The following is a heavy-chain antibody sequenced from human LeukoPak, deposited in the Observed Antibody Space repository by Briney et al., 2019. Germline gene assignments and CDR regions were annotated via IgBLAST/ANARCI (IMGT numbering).Heavy chain of an antibody. CDR2: IIPIFGTA. V-gene: IGHV1-69*06. J-gene: IGHJ6*03. CDR3: ARETCGSSTSCYAYYYYYMDV. D-gene: IGHD2-2*01. CDR1: GGTFSSYA. Sequence: SVKVSCKASGGTFSSYAISWVRQAPGQGLEWMGGIIPIFGTANYAQKFQGRVTITADKSTSTAYMELSSLRSEDTAVYYCARETCGSSTSCYAYYYYYMDVWGKGTTVTVSS.